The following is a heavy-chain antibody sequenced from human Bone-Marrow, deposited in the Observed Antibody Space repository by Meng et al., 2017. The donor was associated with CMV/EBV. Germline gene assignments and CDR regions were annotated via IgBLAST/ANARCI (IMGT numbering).Heavy chain of an antibody. D-gene: IGHD2-21*01. V-gene: IGHV3-20*04. CDR2: INWNGGST. CDR1: GFTFDDYG. Sequence: GGSLRLSCAASGFTFDDYGMSWVRQAPGKGLEWVSGINWNGGSTGYADSVKGRFTISRDNAKNSLYLQMNSLRAEDTAVYYCARGRGDADIFPTYYFDYWGQGTLVTVSS. J-gene: IGHJ4*02. CDR3: ARGRGDADIFPTYYFDY.